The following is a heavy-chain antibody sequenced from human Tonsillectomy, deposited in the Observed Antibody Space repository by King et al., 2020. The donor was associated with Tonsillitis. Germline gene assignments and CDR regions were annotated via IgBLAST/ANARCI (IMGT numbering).Heavy chain of an antibody. CDR2: IYTSGST. J-gene: IGHJ2*01. CDR3: ARDGGSYNWYFDL. D-gene: IGHD1-26*01. V-gene: IGHV4-4*07. Sequence: QLQESGPGLVKPSETLSLTCTVSGGSISSYYWGWIRQPAGKGLEWIGRIYTSGSTNYNPSLKRRVTMSVDTSKNQFSLKLSPVTAADTAVYYCARDGGSYNWYFDLWGRGTLVTVSS. CDR1: GGSISSYY.